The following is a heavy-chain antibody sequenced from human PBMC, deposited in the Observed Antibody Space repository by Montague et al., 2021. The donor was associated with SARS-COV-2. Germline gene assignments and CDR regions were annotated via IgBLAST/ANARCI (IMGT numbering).Heavy chain of an antibody. CDR3: ARGGGYSYGAVDY. Sequence: STNYNPSLKSRVTISVDTSKKQFSLRLNSVTAADTAVYYCARGGGYSYGAVDYWGKVPLVTVS. J-gene: IGHJ4*02. CDR2: ST. V-gene: IGHV4-34*01. D-gene: IGHD5-18*01.